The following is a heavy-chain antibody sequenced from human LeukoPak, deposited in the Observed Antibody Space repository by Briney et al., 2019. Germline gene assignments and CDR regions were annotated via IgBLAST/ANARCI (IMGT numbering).Heavy chain of an antibody. CDR2: ISYDGSNK. V-gene: IGHV3-30*18. CDR1: GFTFSSYG. CDR3: AKGGDY. Sequence: GGSLRLSCAASGFTFSSYGMHWVRQAPGKGLEWVAVISYDGSNKYYADSVKGRFTISRGNSKNTLYLQMNSLRAEDTAVYYCAKGGDYWGQGTLVTVSS. D-gene: IGHD3-16*01. J-gene: IGHJ4*02.